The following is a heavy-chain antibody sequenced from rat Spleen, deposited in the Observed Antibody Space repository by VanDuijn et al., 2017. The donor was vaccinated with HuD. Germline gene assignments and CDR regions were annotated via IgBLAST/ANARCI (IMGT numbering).Heavy chain of an antibody. CDR1: GFTFSDYA. J-gene: IGHJ3*01. V-gene: IGHV5S10*01. CDR3: ATAGSRVSRFAY. CDR2: ILYDGSST. Sequence: EVQLVESGGKLVQPGNSLKLSCAASGFTFSDYAMAWVRQSPKKGLEWVATILYDGSSTYYRDSVKGRFTISRENAISTLYLQMDSLRSEDTAAYYCATAGSRVSRFAYWGQGTLVTVS. D-gene: IGHD1-4*01.